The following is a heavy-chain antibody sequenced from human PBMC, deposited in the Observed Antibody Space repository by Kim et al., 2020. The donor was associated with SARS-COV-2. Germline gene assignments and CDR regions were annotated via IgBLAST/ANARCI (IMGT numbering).Heavy chain of an antibody. V-gene: IGHV3-7*05. CDR1: GFTFSRYW. J-gene: IGHJ4*02. Sequence: GGSLRLSCAASGFTFSRYWMTWVRQAPGKGLEWVANIKEDGSEKDYVDTVKGRFTISRDNAKNSLYLQMNSLRAEDTAVYYCARGPAYCGGDCYSYFDYWGQGTLVTVSS. D-gene: IGHD2-21*02. CDR2: IKEDGSEK. CDR3: ARGPAYCGGDCYSYFDY.